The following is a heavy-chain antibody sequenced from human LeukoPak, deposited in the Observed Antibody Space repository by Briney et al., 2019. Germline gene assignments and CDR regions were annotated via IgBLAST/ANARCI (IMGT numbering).Heavy chain of an antibody. CDR3: AKDTAWGYSSSWYDAFDI. CDR1: GFTFSSYA. CDR2: ISGSGGST. Sequence: GGSLRLSCAASGFTFSSYAMSWVRQAPGKGLEWVSAISGSGGSTYYADSVKGRFTISRDNSKNTLYLQMNSLRAEDTAVYYCAKDTAWGYSSSWYDAFDIWGQGTMATVSS. V-gene: IGHV3-23*01. J-gene: IGHJ3*02. D-gene: IGHD6-13*01.